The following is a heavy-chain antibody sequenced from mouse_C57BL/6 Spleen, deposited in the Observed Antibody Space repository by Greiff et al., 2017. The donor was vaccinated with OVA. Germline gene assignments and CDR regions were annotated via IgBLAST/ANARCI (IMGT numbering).Heavy chain of an antibody. CDR3: ARGYDGYEY. J-gene: IGHJ2*01. V-gene: IGHV3-6*01. Sequence: VQLKESGPGLVKPSQSLSLTCSVTGYSITSGYYWNWIRQFPGNKLEWMGYISYDGSNNSNPSLKNRISITRDTSKNQFFLKLNSVTTEDTATYYCARGYDGYEYWGQGTTLTVSS. CDR1: GYSITSGYY. CDR2: ISYDGSN. D-gene: IGHD2-3*01.